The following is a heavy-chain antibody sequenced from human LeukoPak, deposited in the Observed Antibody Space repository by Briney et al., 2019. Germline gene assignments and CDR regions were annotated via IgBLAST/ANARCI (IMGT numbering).Heavy chain of an antibody. CDR3: ARSRYYDRTGLDY. J-gene: IGHJ4*02. D-gene: IGHD3-22*01. CDR2: IYYSGGT. V-gene: IGHV4-39*07. CDR1: GGSISSSSYY. Sequence: PSETLSLTCTVSGGSISSSSYYWGWIRQPPGKGLEWIGSIYYSGGTYYNPSLKSRATVSVDASKNQFSLKLSSVTAADTAVYYCARSRYYDRTGLDYWGQGTLVTVSS.